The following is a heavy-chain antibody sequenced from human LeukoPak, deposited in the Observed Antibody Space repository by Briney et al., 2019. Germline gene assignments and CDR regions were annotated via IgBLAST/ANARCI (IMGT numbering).Heavy chain of an antibody. V-gene: IGHV3-48*02. D-gene: IGHD3-22*01. Sequence: PWGSLRLSCAASGFTFSRYIMNWVRQAPGKGLEWISYISSSSRTIHYADSVKGRFTISRDNAETSLDLQMNSLRDEDAVDYYCASHYFGSRGSYAEYFQHWGQGALVIVSS. J-gene: IGHJ1*01. CDR3: ASHYFGSRGSYAEYFQH. CDR2: ISSSSRTI. CDR1: GFTFSRYI.